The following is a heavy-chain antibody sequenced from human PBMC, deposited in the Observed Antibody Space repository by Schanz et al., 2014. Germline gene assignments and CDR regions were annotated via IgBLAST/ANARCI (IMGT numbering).Heavy chain of an antibody. CDR1: GGTFSSYT. CDR3: ARDFSAYVGNYVDY. D-gene: IGHD5-12*01. CDR2: IIPVLAIA. Sequence: QVQLVQSGAEVKKPGSSVKVSCTASGGTFSSYTISWIRQAPGQGLEWMGRIIPVLAIADYAQKFQGRVTMTTYTSTSTSYMELTSLRFDDTAVYYCARDFSAYVGNYVDYWGQGTLVAVSS. V-gene: IGHV1-69*04. J-gene: IGHJ4*02.